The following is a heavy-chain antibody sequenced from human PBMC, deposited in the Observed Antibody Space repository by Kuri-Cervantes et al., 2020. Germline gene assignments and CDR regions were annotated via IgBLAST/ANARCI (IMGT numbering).Heavy chain of an antibody. V-gene: IGHV3-21*03. D-gene: IGHD5-18*01. CDR3: ARVQRVAAMVKWGWYFDL. Sequence: GGSLRLSCAASGFTFSSYTMNWVRQAPGKGLEWVSSISSSSSYIYYADSVKGRFTISRDNAKNSLYLQMNSLRAEDTAVYYCARVQRVAAMVKWGWYFDLWGRGTLVTVSS. CDR2: ISSSSSYI. CDR1: GFTFSSYT. J-gene: IGHJ2*01.